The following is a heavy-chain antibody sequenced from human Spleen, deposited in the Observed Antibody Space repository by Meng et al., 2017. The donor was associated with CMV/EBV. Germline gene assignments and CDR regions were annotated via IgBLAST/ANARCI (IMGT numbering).Heavy chain of an antibody. Sequence: ASVKVSCKASGYNFNSYGISWVRQAPGQGLEWMGWISAYNGNTNYAQKLQDRVTMSTDTSTSTAYMELRSLRSDDTAVYYCARDAMMVVALFDYWGQGTLVTVSS. V-gene: IGHV1-18*01. J-gene: IGHJ4*02. CDR1: GYNFNSYG. CDR3: ARDAMMVVALFDY. D-gene: IGHD3-22*01. CDR2: ISAYNGNT.